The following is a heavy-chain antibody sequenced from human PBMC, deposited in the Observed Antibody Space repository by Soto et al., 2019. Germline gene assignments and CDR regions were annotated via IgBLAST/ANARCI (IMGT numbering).Heavy chain of an antibody. CDR1: GFAFRSYA. Sequence: GGSLRLSCEASGFAFRSYAMHWVRQAPGKGLEWVGVISYDGSNIYYEDSVKGRFTISRDNSKNTLYVQVNSLRPEDTAVYYCAKGILSATIGPYAMDVWGQGTTVTVSS. D-gene: IGHD3-16*01. CDR2: ISYDGSNI. J-gene: IGHJ6*02. V-gene: IGHV3-30*18. CDR3: AKGILSATIGPYAMDV.